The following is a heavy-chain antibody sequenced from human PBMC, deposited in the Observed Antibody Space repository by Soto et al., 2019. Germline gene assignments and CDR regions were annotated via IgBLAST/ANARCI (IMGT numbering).Heavy chain of an antibody. CDR1: GGSFSGYQ. V-gene: IGHV4-34*01. CDR2: INHSGTT. CDR3: ARGWRFDP. J-gene: IGHJ5*02. D-gene: IGHD1-1*01. Sequence: SETLSLTCGVYGGSFSGYQWNWIRQSPGQGLEWIGEINHSGTTKYNPSLESRINLSVDTSKKQFSLKMFSVTAADTAIYYCARGWRFDPWGQGAQVTVSS.